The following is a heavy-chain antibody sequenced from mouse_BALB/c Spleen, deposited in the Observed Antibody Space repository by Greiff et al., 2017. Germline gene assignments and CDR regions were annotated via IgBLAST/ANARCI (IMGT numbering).Heavy chain of an antibody. CDR2: ISYSGST. D-gene: IGHD1-2*01. CDR3: ARSRYYGSAY. J-gene: IGHJ3*01. CDR1: GYSITSDYA. Sequence: EVQLVESGPGLVKPSQSLSLTCTVTGYSITSDYAWNWIRQFPGNKLEWMGYISYSGSTSYNPSLKSRISITRDTSKNQFFLQLNSVTTEDTATYYCARSRYYGSAYWGQGTLVTVSA. V-gene: IGHV3-2*02.